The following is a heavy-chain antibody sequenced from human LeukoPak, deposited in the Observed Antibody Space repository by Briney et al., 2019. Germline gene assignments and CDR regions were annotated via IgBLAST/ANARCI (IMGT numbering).Heavy chain of an antibody. CDR2: ITPIFGSA. CDR3: ARDPRFGEFNNAFDI. CDR1: GGTFISFA. D-gene: IGHD3-10*02. J-gene: IGHJ3*02. V-gene: IGHV1-69*13. Sequence: SVKVSCKASGGTFISFAISWVRQAPGQGLEWMGGITPIFGSANYAQKFQGRVTIIADESTSTAYMELSSLRSEDTAVYYCARDPRFGEFNNAFDIWGQGTMVTVSS.